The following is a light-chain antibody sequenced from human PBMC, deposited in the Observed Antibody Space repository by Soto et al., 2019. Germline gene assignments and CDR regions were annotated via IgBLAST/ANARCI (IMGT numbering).Light chain of an antibody. CDR3: LQYGDSPRT. J-gene: IGKJ1*01. CDR1: QSVTSNY. V-gene: IGKV3-20*01. Sequence: EIVLTQSPGTLSLSPGERATLSCRASQSVTSNYFAWYQQKPGQAPRLLIYGVSSRATGIPDRFSGSGSGTDFTITISRLEPEDFAVYYCLQYGDSPRTFGQGTKVEIK. CDR2: GVS.